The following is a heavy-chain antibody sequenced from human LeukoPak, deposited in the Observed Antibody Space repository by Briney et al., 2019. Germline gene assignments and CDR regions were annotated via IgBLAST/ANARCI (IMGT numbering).Heavy chain of an antibody. V-gene: IGHV3-23*01. D-gene: IGHD3-10*02. Sequence: PGGSLRLSCAASGFTFSSYAMSWVRQAPGKGLEWVSDINGSGDRTYYADSVKGRFTISRENSKNTLYLQMKSLRAEDTAVYYCARGTMFPYYFDYWGQGTLVTVSS. J-gene: IGHJ4*02. CDR3: ARGTMFPYYFDY. CDR1: GFTFSSYA. CDR2: INGSGDRT.